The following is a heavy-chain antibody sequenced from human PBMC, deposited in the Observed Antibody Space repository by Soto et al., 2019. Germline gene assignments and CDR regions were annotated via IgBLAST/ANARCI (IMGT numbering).Heavy chain of an antibody. Sequence: SVKVSCKASGGTFSSYAISWVRQAPGQGLEWMGGIIPIFGTANYAQKFQGRVTITADESTSTAHMELSSLRSEDTAVYYCAREWGYYDSSGYSNYWGQGTLVTVSS. J-gene: IGHJ4*02. CDR3: AREWGYYDSSGYSNY. D-gene: IGHD3-22*01. CDR1: GGTFSSYA. CDR2: IIPIFGTA. V-gene: IGHV1-69*13.